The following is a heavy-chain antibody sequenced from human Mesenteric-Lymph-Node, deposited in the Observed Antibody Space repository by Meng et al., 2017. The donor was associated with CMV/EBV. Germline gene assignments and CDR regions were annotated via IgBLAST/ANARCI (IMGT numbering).Heavy chain of an antibody. D-gene: IGHD4-23*01. CDR2: INHSGST. CDR3: ARHQRWLKSEGGFNY. V-gene: IGHV4-34*01. J-gene: IGHJ4*02. CDR1: GGSFSGYY. Sequence: QVQLQQWGAGLLKPSGPLSLTCAVYGGSFSGYYWSWIRQPPVKGLEWIGEINHSGSTNYNPSLKSRVTISVDTSKNQFSLKLSSVTAADTAVYYCARHQRWLKSEGGFNYWGQGTLVTVSS.